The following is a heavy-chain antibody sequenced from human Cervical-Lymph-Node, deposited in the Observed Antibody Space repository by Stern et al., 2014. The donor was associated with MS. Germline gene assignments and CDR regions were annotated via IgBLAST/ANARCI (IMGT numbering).Heavy chain of an antibody. J-gene: IGHJ6*02. CDR1: GFTFSSYG. Sequence: VQLVESGGGVVQPGRSLRLSCEASGFTFSSYGMHWVRQAPGKGLEWVAVISYDGSNKYYADSVKGRFTISRDNSKTSLYLQMNSLRAEDTAGYYCAKSSSPSHYYYYGMDVWGQGTTVTVSS. CDR3: AKSSSPSHYYYYGMDV. CDR2: ISYDGSNK. D-gene: IGHD6-6*01. V-gene: IGHV3-30*18.